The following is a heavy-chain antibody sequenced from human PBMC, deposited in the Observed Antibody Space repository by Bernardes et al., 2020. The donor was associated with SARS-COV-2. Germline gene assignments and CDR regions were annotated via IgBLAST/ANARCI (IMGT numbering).Heavy chain of an antibody. V-gene: IGHV1-3*01. CDR1: GFTFTSYA. CDR2: INAGNGNT. D-gene: IGHD1-26*01. Sequence: ASVKVSCKASGFTFTSYAMHWVRQAPGQRLEWMGWINAGNGNTKYSQKFQGRVTITRDTSATIAHMELSSLRSEDTAVYYCARNQVGTAWFDPWGQGTLVTVSS. J-gene: IGHJ5*02. CDR3: ARNQVGTAWFDP.